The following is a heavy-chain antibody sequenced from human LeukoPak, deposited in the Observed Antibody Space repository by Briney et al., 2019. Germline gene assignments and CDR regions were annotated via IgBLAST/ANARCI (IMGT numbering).Heavy chain of an antibody. CDR1: GFTFSTYW. V-gene: IGHV3-74*01. CDR2: FNSDGRST. D-gene: IGHD6-19*01. Sequence: GGSLRLPCAASGFTFSTYWMHWVRQAPGKGLVWVSRFNSDGRSTHYADSVKGRFTISRDNAKNTLYLQMNSLRAEDTAVYYCARQWAGSSDPWGQGTLVTVSS. J-gene: IGHJ5*02. CDR3: ARQWAGSSDP.